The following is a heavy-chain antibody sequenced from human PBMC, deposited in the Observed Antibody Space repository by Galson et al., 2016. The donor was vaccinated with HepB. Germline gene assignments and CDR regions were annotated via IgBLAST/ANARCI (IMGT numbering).Heavy chain of an antibody. CDR3: AREGKDIVLMVYATKDYYGMDV. J-gene: IGHJ6*02. Sequence: SLRLSCAASGFSFRNYAMHWVRQAPGKGLEWVSTISGSGAFTYYADSVKGRFTLSRDNSKNTLYLQMNSLRAEDTSVYYCAREGKDIVLMVYATKDYYGMDVWGQGTTITVSS. D-gene: IGHD2-8*01. CDR1: GFSFRNYA. CDR2: ISGSGAFT. V-gene: IGHV3-23*01.